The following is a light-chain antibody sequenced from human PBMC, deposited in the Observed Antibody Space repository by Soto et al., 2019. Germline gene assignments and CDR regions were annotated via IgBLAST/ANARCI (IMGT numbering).Light chain of an antibody. CDR1: SSDVGGYNY. Sequence: QSALTQPPSASGSPGQSVTISCTGTSSDVGGYNYVSWYQQHPGKAPKLMIYEVSKRPSGVPDRFSGSKSGNTASLTASGLQAEVEADYYCSSYAGSNNLGVFGTGTKLTVL. V-gene: IGLV2-8*01. J-gene: IGLJ1*01. CDR2: EVS. CDR3: SSYAGSNNLGV.